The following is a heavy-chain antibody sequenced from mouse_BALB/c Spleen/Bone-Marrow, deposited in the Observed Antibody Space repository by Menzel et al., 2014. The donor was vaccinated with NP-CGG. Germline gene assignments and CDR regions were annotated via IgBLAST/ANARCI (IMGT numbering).Heavy chain of an antibody. CDR2: ISSGGGST. D-gene: IGHD2-14*01. J-gene: IGHJ4*01. Sequence: EVKLVESGGGLVQPGGSLKLSCATSGFTFSDYYMYWVRQTPEKRLEWVAYISSGGGSTYYPDTVKGRFTISRDNAKNTLYLQMSRLKSEDTAMYYCARQNYRGAMDYWGQGTSVTVSS. CDR3: ARQNYRGAMDY. CDR1: GFTFSDYY. V-gene: IGHV5-12*02.